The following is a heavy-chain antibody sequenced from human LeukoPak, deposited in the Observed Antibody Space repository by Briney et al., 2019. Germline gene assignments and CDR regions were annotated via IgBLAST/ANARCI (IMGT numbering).Heavy chain of an antibody. CDR3: ARDPYYYDSRDVSRIDY. Sequence: GGSLRLSCAASGFTFSDYYMSWIRQAPGKGLEWVSYISSSGSTIYYADSVKGRFTISRDNAKNSLYLQMNSLRAEDTAVYYCARDPYYYDSRDVSRIDYWGQGTLVTVSS. D-gene: IGHD3-22*01. V-gene: IGHV3-11*04. CDR1: GFTFSDYY. CDR2: ISSSGSTI. J-gene: IGHJ4*02.